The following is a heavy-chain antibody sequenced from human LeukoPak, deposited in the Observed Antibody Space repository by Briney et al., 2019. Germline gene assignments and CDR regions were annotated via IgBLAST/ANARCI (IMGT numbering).Heavy chain of an antibody. J-gene: IGHJ4*02. CDR3: ARRDTAADS. D-gene: IGHD5-18*01. CDR2: INPSGGAA. V-gene: IGHV1-46*01. Sequence: AASVKVSCKASRYTFTSFYLHWVRQAPGQGLEWMGIINPSGGAATYAQKFQGRVTVTRDTSTRTVYMELSSLRFEDTAVYYCARRDTAADSWGQGTLVTVSS. CDR1: RYTFTSFY.